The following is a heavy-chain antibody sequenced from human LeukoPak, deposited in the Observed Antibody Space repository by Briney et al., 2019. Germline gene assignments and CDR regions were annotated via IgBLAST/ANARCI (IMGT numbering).Heavy chain of an antibody. CDR1: GFTFSSYS. V-gene: IGHV3-48*02. CDR2: ISSSSSTI. CDR3: ATFFGPSHSYYYDMDV. Sequence: GGSLRLSCAASGFTFSSYSMNWVRQAPGKGLEWVSYISSSSSTIYYADSVKGRFTISSDNAKNSLYLQMNSLRDEDTAVYYCATFFGPSHSYYYDMDVWGQGTTVIVSS. D-gene: IGHD2/OR15-2a*01. J-gene: IGHJ6*02.